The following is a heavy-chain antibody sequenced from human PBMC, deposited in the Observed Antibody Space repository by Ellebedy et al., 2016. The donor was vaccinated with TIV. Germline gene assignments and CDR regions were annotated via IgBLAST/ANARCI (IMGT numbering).Heavy chain of an antibody. CDR2: IWYDGSKE. CDR3: TRALHYDPTTSDF. D-gene: IGHD3-3*01. V-gene: IGHV3-33*01. CDR1: GFSFSSFG. J-gene: IGHJ4*02. Sequence: GESLKISCAASGFSFSSFGMHWVRQAPGKGLEWVAVIWYDGSKEYHAESMKGRFTISRDNSNDAVYLQMDSLRANDTALYYCTRALHYDPTTSDFWGQGTLVIVSS.